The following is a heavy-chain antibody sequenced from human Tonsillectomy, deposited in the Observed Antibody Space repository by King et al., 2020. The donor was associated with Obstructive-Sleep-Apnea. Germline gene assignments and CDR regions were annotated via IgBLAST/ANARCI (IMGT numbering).Heavy chain of an antibody. D-gene: IGHD7-27*01. J-gene: IGHJ4*02. CDR1: GFTFINYG. CDR3: AKGWGNYFDY. CDR2: IRFDGSHK. V-gene: IGHV3-30*02. Sequence: VQLVESGGGVVQPGGSLRLSCAASGFTFINYGMHWVRPAPGKGLEWGAFIRFDGSHKYYADSVKGRFTISRDKAKKTLDLQMNSLRAEDTAMYYCAKGWGNYFDYWGQGTLVTVSS.